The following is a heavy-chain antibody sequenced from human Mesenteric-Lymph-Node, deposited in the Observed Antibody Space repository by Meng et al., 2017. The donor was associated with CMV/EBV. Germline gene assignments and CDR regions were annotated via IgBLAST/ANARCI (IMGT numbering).Heavy chain of an antibody. D-gene: IGHD2-2*01. V-gene: IGHV3-15*01. CDR1: FNCSNGW. CDR2: IKSKTDGGTT. J-gene: IGHJ4*02. CDR3: TTGHCSSTSCYGFGY. Sequence: FNCSNGWLSWGRQAPGKGMEWVGRIKSKTDGGTTDYAAPVKGRFTISRDDSKNTLYLQMNSLKTEDTAVYYCTTGHCSSTSCYGFGYWGQGTLVTVSS.